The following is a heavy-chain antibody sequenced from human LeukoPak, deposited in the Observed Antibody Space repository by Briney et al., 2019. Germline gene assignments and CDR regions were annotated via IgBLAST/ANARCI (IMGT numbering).Heavy chain of an antibody. CDR1: GFTFSDFN. CDR2: ITGSSSTI. J-gene: IGHJ3*01. Sequence: GGSLRLSCAASGFTFSDFNMNWVRQAPGKGLEWVSYITGSSSTIYYADPVKGRFTISRDNAKNSLYLQMNSLRAEDTAVYYCARPTSSGWYPHWGQGTMVTVSS. CDR3: ARPTSSGWYPH. D-gene: IGHD6-19*01. V-gene: IGHV3-48*01.